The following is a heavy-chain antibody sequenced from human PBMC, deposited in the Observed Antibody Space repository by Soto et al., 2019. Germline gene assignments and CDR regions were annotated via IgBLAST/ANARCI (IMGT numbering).Heavy chain of an antibody. J-gene: IGHJ6*02. CDR1: GGSFSGYY. V-gene: IGHV4-34*01. Sequence: QVQLQQWGAGLLKPSETLSLTCAVYGGSFSGYYWSWIRQPPGKGLEWIGEINHSGSTNYNPSLKSRVTISVDTSKNQFSLKLSSVTAADTAVYYCARGRGYCSSNSCYKVGYYYYGMDVWGQGTTVTVSS. CDR2: INHSGST. CDR3: ARGRGYCSSNSCYKVGYYYYGMDV. D-gene: IGHD2-2*02.